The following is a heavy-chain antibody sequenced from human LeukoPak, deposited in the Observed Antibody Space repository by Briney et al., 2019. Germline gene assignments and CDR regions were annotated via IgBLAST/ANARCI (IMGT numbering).Heavy chain of an antibody. Sequence: ASVKVSCKASGYTFTGYYMHWVRQAPGQGLEWMGRINPNSGGTNYAQKFQGRVTMTRDTSISTAYMELSRLRSDDTAVYYCAIGSYSNYYYMGVWGKGTTVTVSS. D-gene: IGHD1-26*01. CDR3: AIGSYSNYYYMGV. J-gene: IGHJ6*03. CDR2: INPNSGGT. CDR1: GYTFTGYY. V-gene: IGHV1-2*06.